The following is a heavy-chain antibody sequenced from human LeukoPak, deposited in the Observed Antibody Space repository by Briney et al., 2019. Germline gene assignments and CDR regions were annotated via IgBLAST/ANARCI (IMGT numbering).Heavy chain of an antibody. CDR3: ARAMPHDNWFDP. CDR2: INGDASNT. J-gene: IGHJ5*02. V-gene: IGHV3-74*03. D-gene: IGHD2-2*01. Sequence: GGSLRLSCAASGLTFNSYWMHWVRQVAGKGQVWVARINGDASNTTYADSVKGRFTISRDNAKNTLYLQMNSLRVDDTAVYYCARAMPHDNWFDPWGQGSLVTVSS. CDR1: GLTFNSYW.